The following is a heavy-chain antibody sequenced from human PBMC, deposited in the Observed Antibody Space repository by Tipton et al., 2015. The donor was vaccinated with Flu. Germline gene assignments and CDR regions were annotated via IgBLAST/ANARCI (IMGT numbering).Heavy chain of an antibody. CDR1: GYSFTTYW. V-gene: IGHV5-51*01. J-gene: IGHJ6*03. Sequence: QLVQAGAEVKKPGESLRISCEASGYSFTTYWIGWVRQMPGKGLEWMGIIYPGDSDTKYSPSFQGQVTISADKSISTAYLQWSSLKASDTAVYYCARTWFQRLYGPFRYFSMDVWGKGTSVTFSS. CDR2: IYPGDSDT. D-gene: IGHD2-2*02. CDR3: ARTWFQRLYGPFRYFSMDV.